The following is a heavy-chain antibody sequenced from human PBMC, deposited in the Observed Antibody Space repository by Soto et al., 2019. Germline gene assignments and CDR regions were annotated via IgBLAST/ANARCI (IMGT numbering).Heavy chain of an antibody. CDR1: GYTFTSYG. CDR2: ISAYNGNT. J-gene: IGHJ4*02. V-gene: IGHV1-18*01. D-gene: IGHD3-22*01. Sequence: ASVKVSCKASGYTFTSYGISWVRQAPGQGLEWMGWISAYNGNTNYAQKLQGRVTMTTDTSTSTAYMGLRSLRSDDTAVYYCARAGMYYYDSSGYKFDYWGQGTLVTVSS. CDR3: ARAGMYYYDSSGYKFDY.